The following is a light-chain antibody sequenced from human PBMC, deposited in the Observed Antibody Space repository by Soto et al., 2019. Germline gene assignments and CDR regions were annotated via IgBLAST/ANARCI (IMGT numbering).Light chain of an antibody. V-gene: IGKV3-20*01. CDR3: QQYSSSPLT. CDR1: QSVRSN. CDR2: GAS. J-gene: IGKJ4*01. Sequence: EIVMTQSPATLSVSPGERATLSCRASQSVRSNLAWYQQKPGQAPRLLIYGASSRATGIPDRFSGSGSGTDFTLTISRLEPEDFAVYHCQQYSSSPLTFGGGTKVDIK.